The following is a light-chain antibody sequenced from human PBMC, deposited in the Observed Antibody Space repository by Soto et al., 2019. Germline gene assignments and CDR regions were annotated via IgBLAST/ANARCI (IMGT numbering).Light chain of an antibody. CDR3: QQYNSHSIP. CDR1: QSISSW. V-gene: IGKV1-5*01. CDR2: DAS. J-gene: IGKJ5*01. Sequence: THSASTVSSSVRDRVTITCRASQSISSWLAWYQQRPGRAPKLLIFDASTLASGIPSRFSGSGSGTEFTLTISSLQPDDFATYYCQQYNSHSIPFGQVTLLEI.